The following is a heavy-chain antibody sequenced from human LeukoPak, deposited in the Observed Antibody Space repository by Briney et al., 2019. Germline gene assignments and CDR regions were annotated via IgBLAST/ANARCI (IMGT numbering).Heavy chain of an antibody. CDR1: GFTFSSYS. Sequence: PGGSLRLSCAASGFTFSSYSMNWVRQAPGKGVEWVSSISSSSSYIYYADSVKGRLTSSRDNAKNSLYLQMNSLRAEETAVYYCARVSGEASGGYELDYWGQGTPVTVSS. V-gene: IGHV3-21*01. CDR3: ARVSGEASGGYELDY. D-gene: IGHD5-12*01. J-gene: IGHJ4*02. CDR2: ISSSSSYI.